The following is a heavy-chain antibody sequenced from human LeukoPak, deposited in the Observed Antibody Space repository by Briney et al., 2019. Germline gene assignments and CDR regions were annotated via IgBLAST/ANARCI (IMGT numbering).Heavy chain of an antibody. D-gene: IGHD3-16*02. CDR2: IDWVDEK. J-gene: IGHJ4*02. V-gene: IGHV2-70*11. Sequence: SGPTLVNPTQTLTLTCTFSGFSLSTSGMYVNWIRQPPGKALEWLARIDWVDEKYYSTSLKTRLTISKDTSKNQVVLTMTNVDPVDTATYYCARIGVEGGYHPSHFDYWGQGTLVTVSS. CDR1: GFSLSTSGMY. CDR3: ARIGVEGGYHPSHFDY.